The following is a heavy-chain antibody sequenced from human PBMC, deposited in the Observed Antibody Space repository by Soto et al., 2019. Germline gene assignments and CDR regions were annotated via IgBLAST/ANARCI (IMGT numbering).Heavy chain of an antibody. CDR3: ARDGGTWGPH. V-gene: IGHV3-21*01. CDR1: GFTFSSYS. D-gene: IGHD3-16*01. J-gene: IGHJ4*02. Sequence: PGGSPRLSCAASGFTFSSYSMNWVRQAPGKGLEWVSSISSSSSYIYYADSVKGRFTISRDNAKNSLYLQMNSLRAEDTAVYYCARDGGTWGPHWGQGTLVTVSS. CDR2: ISSSSSYI.